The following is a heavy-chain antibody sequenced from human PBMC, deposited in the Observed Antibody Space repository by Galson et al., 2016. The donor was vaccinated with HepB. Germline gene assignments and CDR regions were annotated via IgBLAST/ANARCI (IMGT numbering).Heavy chain of an antibody. CDR1: GFTFSYYS. Sequence: SLRLSCAASGFTFSYYSMNWVRQAPGKGLGWVSSISSSSSDIYYADSAKGRFTISRDNSKNTLYLQMNSLRAEDTAVYYCAREDSTIAAASFDYWGQGTLVTVSS. J-gene: IGHJ4*02. CDR3: AREDSTIAAASFDY. CDR2: ISSSSSDI. D-gene: IGHD6-13*01. V-gene: IGHV3-21*01.